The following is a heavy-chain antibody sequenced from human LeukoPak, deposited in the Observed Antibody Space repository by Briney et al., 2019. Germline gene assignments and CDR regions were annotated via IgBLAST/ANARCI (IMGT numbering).Heavy chain of an antibody. J-gene: IGHJ4*02. Sequence: GGSLRLSCAASGFTLSSYGMNWVRQAPGKGLEWVSAISGSGGNTYYADSVKGRFTISRDNSNNTLYLQMNSLRAEDTAVYYCAKDSSSWYFDYWGQGTLVTVSS. CDR2: ISGSGGNT. V-gene: IGHV3-23*01. D-gene: IGHD6-13*01. CDR3: AKDSSSWYFDY. CDR1: GFTLSSYG.